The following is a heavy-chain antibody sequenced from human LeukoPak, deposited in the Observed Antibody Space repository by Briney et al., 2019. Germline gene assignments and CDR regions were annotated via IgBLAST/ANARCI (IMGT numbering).Heavy chain of an antibody. Sequence: GGSLRLSCAASGFTLSSYSINWVRHGPGKGLEWVSYISISSTIYQAKSVKGRFTVARDNAKNPLYLQMNSLRAEDTAVYYCSTAKFDSWGQGTLVTVSS. CDR1: GFTLSSYS. J-gene: IGHJ4*02. V-gene: IGHV3-48*01. CDR3: STAKFDS. CDR2: ISISSTI.